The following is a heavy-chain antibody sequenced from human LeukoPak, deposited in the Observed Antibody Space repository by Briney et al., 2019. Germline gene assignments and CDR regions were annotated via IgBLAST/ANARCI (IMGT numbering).Heavy chain of an antibody. CDR2: ISGSGGST. Sequence: GGSLRLSCAASGFTFSSYAMSWVRQAPGKGLEWVSAISGSGGSTYYADSVKGRFTISRDNSKNTLYPQMNSLRAEDTAVYYCAKDSTAGSYYYYYMDVWGKGTTVTVSS. CDR1: GFTFSSYA. D-gene: IGHD4-17*01. J-gene: IGHJ6*03. CDR3: AKDSTAGSYYYYYMDV. V-gene: IGHV3-23*01.